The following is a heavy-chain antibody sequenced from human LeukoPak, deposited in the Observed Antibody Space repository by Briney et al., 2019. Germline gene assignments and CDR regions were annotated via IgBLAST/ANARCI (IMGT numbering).Heavy chain of an antibody. Sequence: GASVKVSCKASGDTFNIYAISCVRDAPGQGLEWVGGIIPILGTANYAQKLQGRVTYHTDKSTSTAYMELSSLRSEDTAVYYCGRGATNYYYYYMDVWGKGTTVTVSS. J-gene: IGHJ6*03. CDR2: IIPILGTA. CDR1: GDTFNIYA. V-gene: IGHV1-69*05. D-gene: IGHD5-12*01. CDR3: GRGATNYYYYYMDV.